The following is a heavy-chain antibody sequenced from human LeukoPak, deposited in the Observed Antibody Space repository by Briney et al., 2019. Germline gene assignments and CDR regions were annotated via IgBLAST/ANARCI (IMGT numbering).Heavy chain of an antibody. CDR2: INPSGGST. D-gene: IGHD2-2*01. V-gene: IGHV1-46*01. CDR1: GYTFTSYY. Sequence: ASVKVSCKASGYTFTSYYMHWVRQAPGQGLEWMGIINPSGGSTSYAQKFQGGVTMTRDTSTSTVYMELSSLRSEDTAVYYCARERTSHCFDYWGQGTLVTVSS. CDR3: ARERTSHCFDY. J-gene: IGHJ4*02.